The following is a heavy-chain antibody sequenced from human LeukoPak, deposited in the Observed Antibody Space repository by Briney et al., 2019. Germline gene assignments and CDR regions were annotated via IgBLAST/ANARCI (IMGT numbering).Heavy chain of an antibody. CDR2: IIPILGIA. D-gene: IGHD3-10*01. J-gene: IGHJ4*02. CDR1: GGTFSSYA. Sequence: SVKVSCKASGGTFSSYAISWVRQAPGQGLEWMGRIIPILGIANYAQKFQGRVTITADKSTSTAYMELSSLRSEDTGVYYCARDSVRYGSGSYYAYWGQGTLVTVSS. V-gene: IGHV1-69*04. CDR3: ARDSVRYGSGSYYAY.